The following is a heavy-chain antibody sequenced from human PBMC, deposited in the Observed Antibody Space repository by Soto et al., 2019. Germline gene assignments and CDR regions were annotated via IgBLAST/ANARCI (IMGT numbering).Heavy chain of an antibody. CDR3: ARGGPTSADYYYGMDV. V-gene: IGHV1-18*01. J-gene: IGHJ6*02. CDR1: GYTFSNDG. D-gene: IGHD3-10*01. Sequence: ASVKVSCKASGYTFSNDGINWVRQAPGQGLEWMGWISAYNGNTEYAQNFQGRVTMTTDTSTSTAYMELRSLGSDDTAVYSCARGGPTSADYYYGMDVWGLGTTVTVSS. CDR2: ISAYNGNT.